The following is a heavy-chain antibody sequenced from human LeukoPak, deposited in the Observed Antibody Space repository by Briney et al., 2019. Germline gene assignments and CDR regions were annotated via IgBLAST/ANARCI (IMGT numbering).Heavy chain of an antibody. D-gene: IGHD2-15*01. CDR1: GLPFGSYG. J-gene: IGHJ4*02. CDR2: ISDRGGST. V-gene: IGHV3-23*01. CDR3: AKRGVVIRAVLVVGFHKEAYYFDS. Sequence: GGSLRLSCAVSGLPFGSYGMTWVRQAPGKGLEWVAGISDRGGSTNYADSVKGRFTISRDNPKNTLYLQMNSLRSEDTAVYFCAKRGVVIRAVLVVGFHKEAYYFDSWGQGALVTVSS.